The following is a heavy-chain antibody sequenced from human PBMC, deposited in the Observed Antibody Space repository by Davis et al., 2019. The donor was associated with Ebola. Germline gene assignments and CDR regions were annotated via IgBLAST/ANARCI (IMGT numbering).Heavy chain of an antibody. V-gene: IGHV1-69*13. CDR2: IIPIFGTA. CDR1: GGTFSSYA. CDR3: ARVGYMVQGVITYNWFDP. J-gene: IGHJ5*02. D-gene: IGHD3-10*01. Sequence: SVKVSCKASGGTFSSYAISWVRQAPGQGLEWMGGIIPIFGTANYAQKFQGRVTITADASTSTAYMELSSLRSEDTAVYYCARVGYMVQGVITYNWFDPWGQGTLVTVSS.